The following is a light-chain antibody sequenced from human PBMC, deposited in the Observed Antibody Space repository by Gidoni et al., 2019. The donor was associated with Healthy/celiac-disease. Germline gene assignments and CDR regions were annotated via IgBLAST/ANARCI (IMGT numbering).Light chain of an antibody. CDR1: QSVSSY. CDR2: DAS. J-gene: IGKJ2*01. Sequence: EIVLTQSPATLSLSPGERATLSCTASQSVSSYLDWYQQKPGQAPRLLIYDASNRATGIPARFSGSGSGTDFTLTLSSLEPEDFAVYYCQQRSNWPPVYTFGQGTKLEIK. CDR3: QQRSNWPPVYT. V-gene: IGKV3-11*01.